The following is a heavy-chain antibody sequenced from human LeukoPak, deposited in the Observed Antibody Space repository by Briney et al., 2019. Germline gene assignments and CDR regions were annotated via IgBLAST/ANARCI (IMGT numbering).Heavy chain of an antibody. CDR1: GFTFSSYS. CDR2: ISGSGGST. Sequence: GGSLRLSCAASGFTFSSYSMNWVRQAPGKGLEWVSGISGSGGSTYHADSVKGRFTISRDNSKNTVYLQMNSLRAEDTAVYYCAKVRRDGYISDAFDIWGQGTMVTVSS. CDR3: AKVRRDGYISDAFDI. V-gene: IGHV3-23*01. D-gene: IGHD5-24*01. J-gene: IGHJ3*02.